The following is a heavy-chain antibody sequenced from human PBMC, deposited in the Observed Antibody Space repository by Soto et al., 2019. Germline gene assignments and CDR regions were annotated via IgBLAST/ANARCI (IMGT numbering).Heavy chain of an antibody. CDR3: ARAPWNRDGYNYDY. CDR1: GFTVSSNY. D-gene: IGHD5-12*01. V-gene: IGHV3-53*01. CDR2: IYSGGST. Sequence: GGSLRLSCAASGFTVSSNYMSWVRQAPGKGLEWVSVIYSGGSTYYADSVKGRFTISRDNSKNTLYLQMNSLRAEDTAVYYCARAPWNRDGYNYDYWGQGTLVTVSS. J-gene: IGHJ4*02.